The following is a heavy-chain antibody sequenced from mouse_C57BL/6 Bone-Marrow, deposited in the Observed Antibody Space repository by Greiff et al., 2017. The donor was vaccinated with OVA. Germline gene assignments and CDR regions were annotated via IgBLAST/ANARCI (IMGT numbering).Heavy chain of an antibody. CDR1: GFTFSSYG. J-gene: IGHJ1*03. V-gene: IGHV5-6*01. CDR3: ARHGGTGDWYFDV. Sequence: EVQGVESGGDLVKPGGSLKLSCAASGFTFSSYGMSWVRQTPDKRLEWVATISSGGSYTYYPDSVKGRFTISRDNAKNTLYLQMSSLKSEDTAMYYCARHGGTGDWYFDVWGTGTTVTVSS. D-gene: IGHD4-1*01. CDR2: ISSGGSYT.